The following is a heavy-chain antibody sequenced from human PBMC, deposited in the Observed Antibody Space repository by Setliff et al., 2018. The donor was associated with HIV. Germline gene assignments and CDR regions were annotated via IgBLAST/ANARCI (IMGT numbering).Heavy chain of an antibody. J-gene: IGHJ5*02. D-gene: IGHD1-1*01. V-gene: IGHV1-8*01. CDR1: GYTFTSYD. Sequence: SVTVSCKASGYTFTSYDINWVRQATGQGLEWMGWMNPNSGNTGYAQKFQGRITMTRNTSISTAYMELSSLRSEDTAVYYCARKNWNDKGKFDPWGQGTLVTVSS. CDR2: MNPNSGNT. CDR3: ARKNWNDKGKFDP.